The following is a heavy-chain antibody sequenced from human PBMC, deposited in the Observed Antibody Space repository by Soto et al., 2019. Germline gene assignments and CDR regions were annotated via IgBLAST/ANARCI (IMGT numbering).Heavy chain of an antibody. J-gene: IGHJ6*02. CDR3: ARHIVVVPAARYYYYGMDV. Sequence: GKSLKISCKGSGYSFTSYWISWVRQMPGKGLEWMGRIDPSDSYTNYSPSFQGHVTISADKSISTAYLQWSSLKASDTAMYYCARHIVVVPAARYYYYGMDVWGQGTTVTVSS. D-gene: IGHD2-2*01. V-gene: IGHV5-10-1*01. CDR1: GYSFTSYW. CDR2: IDPSDSYT.